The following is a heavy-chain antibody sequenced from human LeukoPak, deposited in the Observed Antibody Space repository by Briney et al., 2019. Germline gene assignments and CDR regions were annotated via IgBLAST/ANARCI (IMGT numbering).Heavy chain of an antibody. V-gene: IGHV3-30*18. J-gene: IGHJ4*02. CDR2: ISADGSNK. Sequence: GGSLRLSCAASGFTFSTYWMHWVRQAPGKGLEWVAVISADGSNKHYADSVKGRFIISRDNSKNTLYLQMNSLRPEDSAVYYCAKGYNWNDSYWGQGTLVTVSS. CDR3: AKGYNWNDSY. CDR1: GFTFSTYW. D-gene: IGHD1-1*01.